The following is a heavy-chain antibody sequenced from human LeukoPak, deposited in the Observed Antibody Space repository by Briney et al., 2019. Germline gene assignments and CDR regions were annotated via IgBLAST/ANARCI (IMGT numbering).Heavy chain of an antibody. D-gene: IGHD2-2*01. CDR2: IYTSGST. J-gene: IGHJ6*03. CDR1: GGSISSGSYY. CDR3: ARDSRGRYCSSTSCYWHYYYCMDV. Sequence: SETLSLTCTVSGGSISSGSYYWSWIRQPAGKGLEWIGRIYTSGSTNYNPSLKSRVTISVDTSKNQFSLKLSSVTAADTAVYYCARDSRGRYCSSTSCYWHYYYCMDVWGKGTTVTVSS. V-gene: IGHV4-61*02.